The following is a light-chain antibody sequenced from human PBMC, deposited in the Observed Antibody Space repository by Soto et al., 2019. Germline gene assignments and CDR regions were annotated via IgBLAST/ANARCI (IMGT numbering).Light chain of an antibody. V-gene: IGKV3-20*01. CDR2: GAS. CDR1: QSVGSNF. CDR3: QQYGSSPLT. Sequence: EIVLTQSPGTLSLSPGERATLSCSASQSVGSNFLAWYQQIPGQAPRLLIYGASNRATGIPDRFSGSGSGTDFTLTISRLEPEDFAVYYCQQYGSSPLTFGQGTKVEIK. J-gene: IGKJ1*01.